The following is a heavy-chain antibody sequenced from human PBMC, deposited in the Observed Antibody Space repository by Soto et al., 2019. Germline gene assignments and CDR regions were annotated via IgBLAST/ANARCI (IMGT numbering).Heavy chain of an antibody. J-gene: IGHJ6*03. V-gene: IGHV3-23*01. Sequence: GGSLRLSCAASGFTFSSYAMSWVRQAPGKGLEWVSAISGSGGSTYYADSVKGRFTISRDNSKNTLYLQMNSLRAEDTAVYYCAKAGSLSRNYYYYYMDVWGKGTTVTVSS. CDR3: AKAGSLSRNYYYYYMDV. D-gene: IGHD1-26*01. CDR2: ISGSGGST. CDR1: GFTFSSYA.